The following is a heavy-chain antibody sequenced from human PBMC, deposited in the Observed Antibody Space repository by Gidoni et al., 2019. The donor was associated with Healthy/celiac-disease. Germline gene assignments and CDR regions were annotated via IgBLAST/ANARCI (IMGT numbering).Heavy chain of an antibody. Sequence: SGYTFTSYGISWVRQAPGQGLEWMGWISAYIGNTNYAQKLQGRVTMTTDTSTSTAYMELRSLRSDDTAVYYCARVYSSGWYYAPGDYWGQGTLVTVSS. CDR3: ARVYSSGWYYAPGDY. CDR1: GYTFTSYG. V-gene: IGHV1-18*01. CDR2: ISAYIGNT. J-gene: IGHJ4*02. D-gene: IGHD6-19*01.